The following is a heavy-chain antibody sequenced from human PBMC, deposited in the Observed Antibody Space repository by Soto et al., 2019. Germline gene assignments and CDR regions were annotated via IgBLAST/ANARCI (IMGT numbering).Heavy chain of an antibody. CDR2: IYWDDGK. J-gene: IGHJ4*02. D-gene: IGHD6-19*01. V-gene: IGHV2-5*02. Sequence: QITLKESGPTLVKPTQTLTLTCTFSGFSLSSTRMAVGWIRQPPGKALEWLALIYWDDGKRYSPFLKRRLTISQHTSNNQVILTMSTMDPVDTARYYCAHIVVAGLGYYFAYWGQGTLVTVSS. CDR3: AHIVVAGLGYYFAY. CDR1: GFSLSSTRMA.